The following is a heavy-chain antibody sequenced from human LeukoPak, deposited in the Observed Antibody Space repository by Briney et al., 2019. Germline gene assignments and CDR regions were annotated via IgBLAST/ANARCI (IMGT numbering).Heavy chain of an antibody. D-gene: IGHD1-26*01. CDR3: AKDRSSGTGELQGAFDI. CDR2: ISYDGSNK. CDR1: GFTFSSYA. Sequence: PGGSLRLSCAASGFTFSSYAMHWVRQAPGKGLEWVAVISYDGSNKYYADSVKGRFTISRDNSKNTLYLQMNSLRAEDTAVYYCAKDRSSGTGELQGAFDIWGQGTMVTVSS. J-gene: IGHJ3*02. V-gene: IGHV3-30-3*01.